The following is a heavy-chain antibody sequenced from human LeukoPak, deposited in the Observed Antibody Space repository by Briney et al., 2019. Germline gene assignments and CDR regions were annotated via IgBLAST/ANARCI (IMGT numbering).Heavy chain of an antibody. CDR3: ARDRGSSGPDYYYYYYMDV. D-gene: IGHD6-19*01. Sequence: PSETLSLTCAVSGGSISSSNWWSWVRQPPGKGLEWIGEIYHSGSTNYNPSLKSRVTISVDKSKNQFSLKLSSVTAADTAVYYCARDRGSSGPDYYYYYYMDVWGKGTTVTVSS. CDR1: GGSISSSNW. CDR2: IYHSGST. J-gene: IGHJ6*03. V-gene: IGHV4-4*02.